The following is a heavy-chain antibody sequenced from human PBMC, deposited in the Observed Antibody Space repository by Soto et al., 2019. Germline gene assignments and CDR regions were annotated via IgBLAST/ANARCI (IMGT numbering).Heavy chain of an antibody. CDR1: GYTFTSFD. V-gene: IGHV1-8*02. Sequence: QAQLVQSGAEVKKPGASVKVSCKASGYTFTSFDINWVRQAPGHGLEWMGWMNPNSGNTGLAQKFQGRVTMTRNNSINTAYMELSSLGSEYTSVYYCSRRGYIAYYYYYLDVWGKGTTVTVSS. J-gene: IGHJ6*03. CDR2: MNPNSGNT. CDR3: SRRGYIAYYYYYLDV. D-gene: IGHD5-12*01.